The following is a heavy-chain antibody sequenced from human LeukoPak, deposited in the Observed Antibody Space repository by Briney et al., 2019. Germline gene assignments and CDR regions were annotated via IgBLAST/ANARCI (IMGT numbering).Heavy chain of an antibody. D-gene: IGHD2-2*01. CDR2: IYTSGST. J-gene: IGHJ3*02. CDR3: ARSFFQLLHDAFDI. Sequence: PSETLSLTCTVSGGSISSYYWSWIRQPPGKGLEWIGYIYTSGSTNYNPSLKSRVTISVDTSKNQFSLKLSSVTAADTAVYYCARSFFQLLHDAFDIWGQGTMVTVSS. V-gene: IGHV4-4*09. CDR1: GGSISSYY.